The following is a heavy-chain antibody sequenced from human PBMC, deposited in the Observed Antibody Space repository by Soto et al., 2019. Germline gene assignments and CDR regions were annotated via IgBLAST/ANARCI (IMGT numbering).Heavy chain of an antibody. D-gene: IGHD2-15*01. J-gene: IGHJ6*02. CDR1: GGSISSGGYY. Sequence: PSETLSLTCTVSGGSISSGGYYWSWIRQHPGKGLEWIGYIYYSGSTYYNPSLKSRVTISVDTSKNQFSLKLSSVTAADTAVYYYARYCSGGSCYPDEFYYYYGMDVWGQGTTVTVSS. V-gene: IGHV4-31*03. CDR3: ARYCSGGSCYPDEFYYYYGMDV. CDR2: IYYSGST.